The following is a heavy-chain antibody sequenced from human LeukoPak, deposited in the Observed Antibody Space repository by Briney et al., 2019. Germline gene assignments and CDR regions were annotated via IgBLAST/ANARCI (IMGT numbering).Heavy chain of an antibody. Sequence: SGGSLRLSCAASGFTVSRNYMSWVRQAPGKGLEWVSVIYSGGNTYYADFVKGRFTISRDNSKNTLYLQINSPTAEDTAVYYCANLPRGDYWGLGTLVTVSS. CDR3: ANLPRGDY. V-gene: IGHV3-53*01. J-gene: IGHJ4*02. D-gene: IGHD3-10*01. CDR2: IYSGGNT. CDR1: GFTVSRNY.